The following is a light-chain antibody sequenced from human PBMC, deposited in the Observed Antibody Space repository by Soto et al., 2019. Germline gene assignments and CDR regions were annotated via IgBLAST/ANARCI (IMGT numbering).Light chain of an antibody. V-gene: IGLV2-14*01. J-gene: IGLJ3*02. CDR3: SSYTSSSTIWV. CDR2: EVS. CDR1: ISDVGGYNY. Sequence: QSVLTQPASVSGSPGPSITISCTGTISDVGGYNYVSWYQQHPGKAPKLMIYEVSNRPSGVSNRFSGSKSGNTASLTISGLQAEDEADYYCSSYTSSSTIWVFGGGTKVTVL.